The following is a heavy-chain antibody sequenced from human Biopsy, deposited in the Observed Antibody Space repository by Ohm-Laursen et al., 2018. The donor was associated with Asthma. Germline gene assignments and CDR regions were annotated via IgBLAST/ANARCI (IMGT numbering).Heavy chain of an antibody. CDR1: GGTFSNFA. Sequence: SVKVSCKAPGGTFSNFAISWGRQAPGQGLEWLGGIMTFFGTTNYAQKFQGRVTITADESTSTAYMEVTSLRSEDTAIYYCARCQVGYSSGWSLLLKKIYYSGMDVWGQGTAVTVSS. CDR2: IMTFFGTT. CDR3: ARCQVGYSSGWSLLLKKIYYSGMDV. D-gene: IGHD6-19*01. J-gene: IGHJ6*02. V-gene: IGHV1-69*13.